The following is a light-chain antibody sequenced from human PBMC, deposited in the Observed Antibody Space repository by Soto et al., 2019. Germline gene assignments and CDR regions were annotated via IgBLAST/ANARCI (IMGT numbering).Light chain of an antibody. Sequence: TLLTQSPAXLSLSPXXXXTXSGRASQSVSSYLAWYQQKPGQAPRLVIYDASNRATGIPARFSGSGSGTDFTLTISRLAPEDFAVYYCQQYGSSGTFGQGTKVDIK. CDR3: QQYGSSGT. V-gene: IGKV3-11*01. CDR2: DAS. J-gene: IGKJ1*01. CDR1: QSVSSY.